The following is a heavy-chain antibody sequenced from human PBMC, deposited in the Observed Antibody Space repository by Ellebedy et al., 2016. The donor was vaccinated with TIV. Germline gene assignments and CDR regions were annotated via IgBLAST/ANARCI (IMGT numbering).Heavy chain of an antibody. D-gene: IGHD3-3*01. CDR2: VSHDGNK. CDR1: GFTFSSFG. J-gene: IGHJ6*03. CDR3: ATRDYDLWSGVSYYYYMDV. Sequence: GESLKISXAASGFTFSSFGMHWVRQAPGKGLEWVALVSHDGNKYYAESVKGRFTVSRDNSKNTLNLQMNSLRAEDSAVYYCATRDYDLWSGVSYYYYMDVWGKGTTVTVSS. V-gene: IGHV3-30*03.